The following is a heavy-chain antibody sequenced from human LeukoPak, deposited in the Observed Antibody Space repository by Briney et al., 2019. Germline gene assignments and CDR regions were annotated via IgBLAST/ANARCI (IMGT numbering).Heavy chain of an antibody. CDR2: INHSGST. CDR1: GGSFSGYY. J-gene: IGHJ4*02. D-gene: IGHD3-10*01. Sequence: SETLSLTCAVYGGSFSGYYCSWICQPPGKGLEWIGEINHSGSTNYNPSLKSRVTISVDTSKNQFSLKLSSVTAADTAVYYCARGRYYGSGSYPVDYWGQGTMVTVSS. V-gene: IGHV4-34*01. CDR3: ARGRYYGSGSYPVDY.